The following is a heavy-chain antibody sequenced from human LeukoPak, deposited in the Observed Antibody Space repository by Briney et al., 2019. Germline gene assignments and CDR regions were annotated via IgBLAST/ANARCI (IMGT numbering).Heavy chain of an antibody. V-gene: IGHV3-23*01. D-gene: IGHD3-22*01. J-gene: IGHJ3*02. CDR1: GFTFSSYA. Sequence: GGSLRLSCAASGFTFSSYAMGWVRQAPGKGLEWVSAISGNGGSTYYADSVKGRFTISRANSKNTLYLQMNSLRAEDTAVYYCAKDQPQNYYDSSGYYFPDAFDIWGQGTMVTVSS. CDR3: AKDQPQNYYDSSGYYFPDAFDI. CDR2: ISGNGGST.